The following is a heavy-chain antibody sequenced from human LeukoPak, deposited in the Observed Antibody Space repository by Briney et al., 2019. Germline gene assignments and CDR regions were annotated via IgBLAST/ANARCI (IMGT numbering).Heavy chain of an antibody. CDR1: GYTFTSYG. CDR2: ISAYNGNT. J-gene: IGHJ6*03. D-gene: IGHD6-19*01. Sequence: GASVKVSCKASGYTFTSYGISWVRQAPGQGLEWMGWISAYNGNTNYAQKLQGRVTMTTDTSTSTAYMELRSLRSDDTAVYYCARRGVSVAGTLYYYYYMDVWGKGTTVTVSS. V-gene: IGHV1-18*01. CDR3: ARRGVSVAGTLYYYYYMDV.